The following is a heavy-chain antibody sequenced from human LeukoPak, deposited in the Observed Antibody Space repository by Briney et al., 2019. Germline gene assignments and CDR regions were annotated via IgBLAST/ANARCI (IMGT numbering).Heavy chain of an antibody. CDR2: IYYSGST. V-gene: IGHV4-59*01. D-gene: IGHD3-16*01. J-gene: IGHJ4*02. CDR3: ASSLAIWGHYFDY. Sequence: PSETLSLTCTVSGGSISSYYWSWIRQPPGKGLWWIGYIYYSGSTNYNPSLKSRVTISVDTSKNQFSLKLSSVTVADTAVYYCASSLAIWGHYFDYWRQGTLVTVSS. CDR1: GGSISSYY.